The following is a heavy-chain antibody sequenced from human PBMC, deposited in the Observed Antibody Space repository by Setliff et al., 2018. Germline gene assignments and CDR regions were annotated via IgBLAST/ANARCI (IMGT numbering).Heavy chain of an antibody. CDR2: MSHRGRT. D-gene: IGHD3-3*01. CDR1: GASITSGHY. Sequence: PSETLPLTCGVSGASITSGHYWGWIRQPPGKGLEWIATMSHRGRTYYNPSLESRVTMSRDTSKNQFSLRLTSAAAADTAVYYCASPRRDDLDSPFDAFDIWGQGTKVTVSS. V-gene: IGHV4-38-2*01. CDR3: ASPRRDDLDSPFDAFDI. J-gene: IGHJ3*02.